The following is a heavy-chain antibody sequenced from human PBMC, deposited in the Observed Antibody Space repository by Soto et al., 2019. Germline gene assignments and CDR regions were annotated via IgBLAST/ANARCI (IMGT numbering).Heavy chain of an antibody. CDR3: ARDLNGKWEGIGGFDY. CDR2: INPSGGST. J-gene: IGHJ4*02. CDR1: GYTFTSYY. D-gene: IGHD1-26*01. V-gene: IGHV1-46*01. Sequence: QVQLVQSGAEVKKPGASVKVSCKASGYTFTSYYMHWVRQAPGQGLEWMGIINPSGGSTRYAQKFQGRVTMARDTSTSTVYMELSSLRSEDTAVYYCARDLNGKWEGIGGFDYWGQGTLVTVSA.